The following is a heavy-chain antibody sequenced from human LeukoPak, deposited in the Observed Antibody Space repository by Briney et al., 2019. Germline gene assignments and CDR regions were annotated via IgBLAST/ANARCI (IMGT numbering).Heavy chain of an antibody. V-gene: IGHV1-24*01. CDR2: FDPEDGET. CDR3: ASDGAYQPPRY. D-gene: IGHD2-2*01. CDR1: GYTLSKLS. Sequence: ASVKVSCKAPGYTLSKLSIHWVRQPSGKGLEWMGAFDPEDGETIYAQEFQGRATMTADTSTDTAYMELSSLTSDDTAVYYCASDGAYQPPRYWGQGTLVTVSS. J-gene: IGHJ4*02.